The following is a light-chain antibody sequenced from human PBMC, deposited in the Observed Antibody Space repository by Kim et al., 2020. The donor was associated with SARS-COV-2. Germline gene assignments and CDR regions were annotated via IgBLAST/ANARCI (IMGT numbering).Light chain of an antibody. J-gene: IGKJ1*01. Sequence: EIVLTQSPGTLSLSPGERATPSCRASQSVSSGYLAWYQQKPGQSPRLLIYDASTRASGIPDRFSGSGFGTDFTLTISRLEPEDFAVYYCQQYGSSPRTFGQGTKVEIK. V-gene: IGKV3-20*01. CDR1: QSVSSGY. CDR3: QQYGSSPRT. CDR2: DAS.